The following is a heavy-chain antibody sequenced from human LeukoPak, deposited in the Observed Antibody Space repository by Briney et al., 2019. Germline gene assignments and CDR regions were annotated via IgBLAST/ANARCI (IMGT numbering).Heavy chain of an antibody. Sequence: PGGSLRLSCAASGFTFSSYWMSWVRQAPGKGLEWVANIKQDGSEKYYVGSVKGRFTISRDNAKNSLYLQMNSLRAEDTAVYYCARVSPEDIVVVVAATRRDRNWFDPWGQGTLVTVSS. CDR2: IKQDGSEK. V-gene: IGHV3-7*01. J-gene: IGHJ5*02. CDR1: GFTFSSYW. D-gene: IGHD2-15*01. CDR3: ARVSPEDIVVVVAATRRDRNWFDP.